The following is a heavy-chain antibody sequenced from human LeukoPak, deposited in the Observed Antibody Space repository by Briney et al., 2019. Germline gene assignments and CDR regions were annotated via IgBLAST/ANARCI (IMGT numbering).Heavy chain of an antibody. D-gene: IGHD1-26*01. CDR3: ARHGAFFDY. V-gene: IGHV4-39*01. CDR2: IYYSGST. J-gene: IGHJ4*02. CDR1: GGPTSTSSTH. Sequence: PSETLSLTCTVSGGPTSTSSTHWGWVRQPPGKGLEWIGSIYYSGSTYYSPSLKSRVTISVDTSKNQFSLKLSSVTAADTAVYYCARHGAFFDYWGQGTLVTVSS.